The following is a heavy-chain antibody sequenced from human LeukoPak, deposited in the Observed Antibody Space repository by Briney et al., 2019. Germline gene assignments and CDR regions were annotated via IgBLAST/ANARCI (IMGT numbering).Heavy chain of an antibody. CDR1: GGSISSGGYS. CDR3: ARGRGYCSGGSCYPFDY. Sequence: SQTLSLTCAVSGGSISSGGYSWSWIRQPPGKGLEWIGYIYHSGSTYYNPSLKSRVTISVDRSKNQFSLKLSSVTAADTAVYYCARGRGYCSGGSCYPFDYWGQGTLVTVSS. CDR2: IYHSGST. V-gene: IGHV4-30-2*01. J-gene: IGHJ4*02. D-gene: IGHD2-15*01.